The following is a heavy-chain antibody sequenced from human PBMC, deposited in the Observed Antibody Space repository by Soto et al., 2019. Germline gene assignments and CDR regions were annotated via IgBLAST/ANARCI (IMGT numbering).Heavy chain of an antibody. V-gene: IGHV4-34*01. CDR2: INHSGST. CDR1: GVTFSGYY. Sequence: PSETMRVTCTVYGVTFSGYYGIWIRQPPGKGLEWFGEINHSGSTNYNPSLKSRVTISVDASKNQFSLKLSSVSAADKAVYYCARRRGYCSGGSCYAVRNAFDIWGQGTMVTV. D-gene: IGHD2-15*01. J-gene: IGHJ3*02. CDR3: ARRRGYCSGGSCYAVRNAFDI.